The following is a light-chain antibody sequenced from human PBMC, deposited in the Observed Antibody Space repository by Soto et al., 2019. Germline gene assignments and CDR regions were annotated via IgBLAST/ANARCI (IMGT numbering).Light chain of an antibody. J-gene: IGKJ3*01. CDR3: QQFGTIPFT. CDR2: GAS. Sequence: EIVLTQSPGTLSLSPGERATLSCRASQSVSSTYLGWYQQKPGQAPRLLISGASNRATGIPDRFSGSGSGTDFTLTISRLAHEDFAVYYCQQFGTIPFTFGHGTKVDV. CDR1: QSVSSTY. V-gene: IGKV3-20*01.